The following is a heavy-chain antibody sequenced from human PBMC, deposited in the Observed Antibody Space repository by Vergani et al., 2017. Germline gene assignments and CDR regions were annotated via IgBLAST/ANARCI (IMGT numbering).Heavy chain of an antibody. CDR3: ARCFRDEGMIYGGTVENWFDP. J-gene: IGHJ5*02. D-gene: IGHD3-16*01. Sequence: EVHLLESGGGQVEAGGSLRLSCVASGFTFSNSAMSWVRQTSGKGLEWVSAISGHGDRTYYADSVKGRFTISRDNSKNTVYLQMNSLKAEDRATYYCARCFRDEGMIYGGTVENWFDPWGQGTLVTVSS. CDR1: GFTFSNSA. V-gene: IGHV3-23*01. CDR2: ISGHGDRT.